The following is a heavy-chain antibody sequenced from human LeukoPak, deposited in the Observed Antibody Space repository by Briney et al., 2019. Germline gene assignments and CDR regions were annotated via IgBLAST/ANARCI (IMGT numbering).Heavy chain of an antibody. CDR3: ARASSGWSAFDI. J-gene: IGHJ3*02. CDR1: GFTFSNYW. CDR2: IQQDGSEK. V-gene: IGHV3-7*05. D-gene: IGHD6-19*01. Sequence: PGGSLRLSCATSGFTFSNYWMNWVRQAPGKGLEWVANIQQDGSEKYYVDSVKDRFTISRDNPKHPLYLQMHSLRAEDTAVYYCARASSGWSAFDIWSERTMVTVSS.